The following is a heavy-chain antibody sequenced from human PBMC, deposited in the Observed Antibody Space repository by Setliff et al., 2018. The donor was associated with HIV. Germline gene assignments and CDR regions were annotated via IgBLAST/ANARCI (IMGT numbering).Heavy chain of an antibody. CDR2: MYHSGST. Sequence: SETLSLTCAVSGYSISSGYYWGWIRQPPGKGLEWIGSMYHSGSTNYNPSLKSRVTISVDTSKNQFSLKLASVTAADTAVYYCARDVKLAYCSGGSCPRAYFSGLDVWGQGTTVTVSS. CDR1: GYSISSGYY. J-gene: IGHJ6*02. D-gene: IGHD2-15*01. CDR3: ARDVKLAYCSGGSCPRAYFSGLDV. V-gene: IGHV4-38-2*02.